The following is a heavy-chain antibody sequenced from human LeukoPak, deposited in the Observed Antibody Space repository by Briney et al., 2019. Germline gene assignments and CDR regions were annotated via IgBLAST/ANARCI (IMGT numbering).Heavy chain of an antibody. D-gene: IGHD6-19*01. J-gene: IGHJ4*02. CDR3: ASYSSSGAYFDY. Sequence: SETLSLTCTVSGGSISSYYWSWIRQPAGKGLEWIGRIYTSGSTDYNPSLKSRVTMSVDTSKNQFSLKLSSVTAADTAVYYCASYSSSGAYFDYWGQGTLVTVSS. CDR2: IYTSGST. V-gene: IGHV4-4*07. CDR1: GGSISSYY.